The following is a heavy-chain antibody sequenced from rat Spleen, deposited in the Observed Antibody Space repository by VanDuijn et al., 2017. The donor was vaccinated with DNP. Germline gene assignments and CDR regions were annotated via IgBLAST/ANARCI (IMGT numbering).Heavy chain of an antibody. Sequence: QVQLKESGPGLVQPSQTLSLTCTVSGFSLTNHHVHWVRQPSGKGLEWMGVVWIGGTTHISSIFKSRVSISRDTSKSQVFLKVNSLQAEDTATYYCARDGQWDYLDYWGQGVMVTVAS. V-gene: IGHV2-30*01. CDR3: ARDGQWDYLDY. CDR2: VWIGGTT. CDR1: GFSLTNHH. J-gene: IGHJ2*01. D-gene: IGHD1-1*01.